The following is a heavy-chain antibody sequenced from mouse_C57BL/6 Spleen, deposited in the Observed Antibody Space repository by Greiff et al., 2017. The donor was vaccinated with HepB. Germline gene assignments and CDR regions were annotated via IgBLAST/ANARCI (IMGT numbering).Heavy chain of an antibody. CDR1: GFTFSDYY. CDR3: AMIYDGYPGYFDV. D-gene: IGHD2-3*01. J-gene: IGHJ1*03. V-gene: IGHV5-12*01. Sequence: EVMLVESGGGLVQPGGSLKLSCAASGFTFSDYYMYWVRQTPEKRLEWVAYISNGGGSTYYPDTVKGRFTISRDNAKNTLYLQMSRLKSEDTAMYYCAMIYDGYPGYFDVWGTGTTVTVSS. CDR2: ISNGGGST.